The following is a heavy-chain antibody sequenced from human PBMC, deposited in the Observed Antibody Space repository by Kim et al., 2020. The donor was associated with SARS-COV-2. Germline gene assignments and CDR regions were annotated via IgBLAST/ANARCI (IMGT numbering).Heavy chain of an antibody. J-gene: IGHJ6*02. CDR3: ARDFLDIVPSSLWFGEYGMDV. D-gene: IGHD3-10*01. CDR1: GYTFTSYG. Sequence: ASVKVSCKASGYTFTSYGISWVRQAPGQGLEWMGWISAYNGNTNYAQKLQGRVTMTTDTSTSTAYMELRSLRSDDTAVYYCARDFLDIVPSSLWFGEYGMDVWGQGTTVTVSS. CDR2: ISAYNGNT. V-gene: IGHV1-18*04.